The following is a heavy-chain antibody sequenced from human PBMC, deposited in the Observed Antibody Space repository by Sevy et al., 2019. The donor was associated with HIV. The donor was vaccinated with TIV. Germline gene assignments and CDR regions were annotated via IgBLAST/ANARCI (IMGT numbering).Heavy chain of an antibody. D-gene: IGHD3-22*01. CDR3: ATAPGYYDSAPFDY. CDR2: IKSKIDGETT. Sequence: GGSLRLSCAVSGFTFSNAWINWVRQAPGTGLQWVGLIKSKIDGETTDYVAPVKGSLTISRDDSTNTLYLQMNSLKTEDTGVYYCATAPGYYDSAPFDYWGPGTLVTVST. J-gene: IGHJ4*02. V-gene: IGHV3-15*01. CDR1: GFTFSNAW.